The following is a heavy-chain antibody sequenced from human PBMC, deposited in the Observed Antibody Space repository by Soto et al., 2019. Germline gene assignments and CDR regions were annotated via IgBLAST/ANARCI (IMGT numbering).Heavy chain of an antibody. CDR2: INHSGST. Sequence: XATLSLTCAVYGGSFSGYYWSWIRQPPGKGLEWIGEINHSGSTNYNPSLKSRVTISVDTSKNQFSLKLSSVTAADTAVYYCARGKRSSVVRLGYYYYGMDAWGQGTTVTVSS. V-gene: IGHV4-34*01. CDR1: GGSFSGYY. D-gene: IGHD6-13*01. CDR3: ARGKRSSVVRLGYYYYGMDA. J-gene: IGHJ6*02.